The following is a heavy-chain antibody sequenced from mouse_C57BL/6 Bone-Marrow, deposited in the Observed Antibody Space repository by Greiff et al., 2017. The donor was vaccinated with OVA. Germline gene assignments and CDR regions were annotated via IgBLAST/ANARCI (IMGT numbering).Heavy chain of an antibody. V-gene: IGHV5-4*03. CDR1: GFTFSSYA. CDR3: AMYFDV. CDR2: ISDGGSYT. Sequence: EVKLLESGGGLVKPGGSLKLSCAASGFTFSSYAMSWVRQTPEKRLEWVATISDGGSYTYYPDNVKGRFTISRDNAKNNLYLQMSHLKSEDTAMYYCAMYFDVWGTGTTVTVSS. J-gene: IGHJ1*03.